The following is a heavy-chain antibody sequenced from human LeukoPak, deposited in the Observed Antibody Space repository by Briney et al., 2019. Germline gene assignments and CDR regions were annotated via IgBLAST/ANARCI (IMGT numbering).Heavy chain of an antibody. CDR2: IRSKAYGGTT. CDR3: TRAQYYYDSSGFDY. CDR1: GFTFGDYA. V-gene: IGHV3-49*04. D-gene: IGHD3-22*01. Sequence: GGSLRLSCTASGFTFGDYAMSWVRQAPGKGLEWVGFIRSKAYGGTTEYAASVKGRFTISRDDSKSIAYLQMNSLKTEDTAVYYCTRAQYYYDSSGFDYWGQGTLVTVSS. J-gene: IGHJ4*02.